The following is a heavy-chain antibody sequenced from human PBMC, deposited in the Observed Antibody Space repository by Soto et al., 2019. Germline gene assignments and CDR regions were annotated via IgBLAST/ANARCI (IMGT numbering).Heavy chain of an antibody. Sequence: GGSLRLSCAASGFNFSTNGMHWVRQAPGKGLEFVSAISYTGGSTYYANSVKGRFTISRDNSKNMMYLQMGSLRVEDMAVYYCARGIGVGIFYGMDVWGQGTTVTVSS. D-gene: IGHD3-22*01. CDR3: ARGIGVGIFYGMDV. J-gene: IGHJ6*02. CDR2: ISYTGGST. V-gene: IGHV3-64*01. CDR1: GFNFSTNG.